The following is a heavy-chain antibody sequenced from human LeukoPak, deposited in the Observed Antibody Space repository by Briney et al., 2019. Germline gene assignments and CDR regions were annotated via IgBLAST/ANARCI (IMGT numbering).Heavy chain of an antibody. CDR2: ISAYNGNT. J-gene: IGHJ4*02. V-gene: IGHV1-18*01. Sequence: ASVKVSCKASGYTFTSYGISWVRQAPGQGLEWMGWISAYNGNTNYAQKLQGRVTMTTDTSTSTAYMELRSLRSDDTAVYYCARGIGLGEFPYYFDYWGQGTLVTVSS. CDR1: GYTFTSYG. D-gene: IGHD3-16*01. CDR3: ARGIGLGEFPYYFDY.